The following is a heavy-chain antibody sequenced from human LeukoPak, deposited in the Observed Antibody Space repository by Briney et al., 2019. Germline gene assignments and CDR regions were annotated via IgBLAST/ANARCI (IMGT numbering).Heavy chain of an antibody. CDR1: GFTFSSYN. V-gene: IGHV3-48*01. D-gene: IGHD3-10*01. CDR3: ARQKDGSYDY. CDR2: ISSSSSTG. Sequence: GGSLRLSCAASGFTFSSYNMNWVRQAPGKGLEWVSFISSSSSTGYYADSVKGRFTISRDNAKKSLYLQMNSLRAEDMAVYYCARQKDGSYDYWGQGTLVTVSS. J-gene: IGHJ4*02.